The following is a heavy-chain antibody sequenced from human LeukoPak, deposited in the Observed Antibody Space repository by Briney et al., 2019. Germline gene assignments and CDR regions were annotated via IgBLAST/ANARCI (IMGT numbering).Heavy chain of an antibody. V-gene: IGHV1-69*06. CDR2: IIPIFGTA. D-gene: IGHD6-13*01. CDR3: ARVLIAAAGYNWFDP. CDR1: GYTLTELS. Sequence: ASMKVSCKVSGYTLTELSMHWVRQAPGKGLEWMGGIIPIFGTANYAQKFQGRVTITADKSTSTAYMELSSLRSEDTAVYYCARVLIAAAGYNWFDPWGQRTLVTVSS. J-gene: IGHJ5*02.